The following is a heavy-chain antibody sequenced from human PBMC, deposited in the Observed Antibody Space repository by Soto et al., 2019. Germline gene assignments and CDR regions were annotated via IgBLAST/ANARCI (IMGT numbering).Heavy chain of an antibody. V-gene: IGHV1-18*01. CDR2: ISAYNGNT. D-gene: IGHD2-15*01. CDR3: ARVPPLYCSGGSGYYGSIAY. Sequence: ASVKVSCKASGYTFTSYGISWVRQAPGQGLEWMGWISAYNGNTNYAQKLQGRVTMTTDTSTSTAYMELRSLRSDDTAVYYCARVPPLYCSGGSGYYGSIAYGGQGPLVTVS. J-gene: IGHJ4*02. CDR1: GYTFTSYG.